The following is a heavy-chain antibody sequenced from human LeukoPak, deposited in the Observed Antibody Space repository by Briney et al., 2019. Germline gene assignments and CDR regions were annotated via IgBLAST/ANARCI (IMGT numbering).Heavy chain of an antibody. V-gene: IGHV3-21*06. Sequence: GGSLRLSCTASGLTFSTSSFNWVRQAPGKGLEWVASIGPTGSDRYHADSIKGRFTISRDNANNFLYLQMNSLRAEDTAVYYCATETNGRHYDYWGQGTLLTVSS. CDR1: GLTFSTSS. CDR2: IGPTGSDR. J-gene: IGHJ4*02. D-gene: IGHD1-14*01. CDR3: ATETNGRHYDY.